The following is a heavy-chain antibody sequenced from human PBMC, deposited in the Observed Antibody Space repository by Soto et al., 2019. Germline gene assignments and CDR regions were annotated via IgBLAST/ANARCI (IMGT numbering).Heavy chain of an antibody. V-gene: IGHV1-69*02. CDR2: IIPILGIA. Sequence: SVKVSCKASGGTFSSYTISWVRQAPGQGLEWMGRIIPILGIANYAQKFQGRVTITADKSTSTAYMELSSLRSEDTAVYYCARGGSWYPAGDYWGQRTLVTVSS. J-gene: IGHJ4*02. D-gene: IGHD6-13*01. CDR3: ARGGSWYPAGDY. CDR1: GGTFSSYT.